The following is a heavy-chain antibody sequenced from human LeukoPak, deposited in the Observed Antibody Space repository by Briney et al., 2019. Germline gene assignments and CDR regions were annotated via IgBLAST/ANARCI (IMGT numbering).Heavy chain of an antibody. Sequence: SETLSLTCTVSGGSISSYYWSWIRQPAGKGLEWIGRIYTSGSTNYNPSLKSRVTMSVDTSKNQFSLQLSSVTAADTAVYYCASAIQRLNYYYYMDVWGKGTTVTVSS. CDR2: IYTSGST. J-gene: IGHJ6*03. CDR3: ASAIQRLNYYYYMDV. CDR1: GGSISSYY. V-gene: IGHV4-4*07. D-gene: IGHD5-18*01.